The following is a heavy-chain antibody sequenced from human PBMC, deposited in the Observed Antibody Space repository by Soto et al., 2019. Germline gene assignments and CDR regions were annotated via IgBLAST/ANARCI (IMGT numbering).Heavy chain of an antibody. V-gene: IGHV3-23*01. Sequence: EVQLLESGGGLVQPGGSLGLSCAASGFIFSGYVMSWVRQAPGKGLEWVSGIGGSGGGTYYADSVKGRFTISRDNSKNTLYLQMNSLRAEDTAVYYCAKGGRSSGDYYGMDYWGQGTLVTVSS. J-gene: IGHJ4*02. CDR1: GFIFSGYV. CDR2: IGGSGGGT. D-gene: IGHD3-22*01. CDR3: AKGGRSSGDYYGMDY.